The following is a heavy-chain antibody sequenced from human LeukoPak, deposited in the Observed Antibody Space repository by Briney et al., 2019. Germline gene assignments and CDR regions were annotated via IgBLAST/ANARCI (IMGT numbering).Heavy chain of an antibody. D-gene: IGHD1-14*01. CDR3: ARQTGTNALDI. Sequence: ASVTVSFKSSGYIFTSYDIHWVRQATGQGPAWMGWMKHKSGNTDYAQKFQGRVTMARDTSISTAYMELRSLRSEDTAVYYCARQTGTNALDIWGQGTMVTVSS. CDR1: GYIFTSYD. CDR2: MKHKSGNT. V-gene: IGHV1-8*01. J-gene: IGHJ3*02.